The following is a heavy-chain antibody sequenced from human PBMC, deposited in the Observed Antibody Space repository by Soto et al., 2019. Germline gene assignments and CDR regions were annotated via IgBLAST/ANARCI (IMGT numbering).Heavy chain of an antibody. CDR2: IYYSGST. CDR3: ARDNRVRGVIPKGIYYYGMDV. Sequence: PSETLSLTCPVSGGSASSGSYYWSWIRQPPGKGLEWIGYIYYSGSTNYNPSLKSRVTISVDTSKNQFSLKLSSVTAADTAVYYCARDNRVRGVIPKGIYYYGMDVWGQGTTVTV. CDR1: GGSASSGSYY. D-gene: IGHD3-10*01. J-gene: IGHJ6*02. V-gene: IGHV4-61*01.